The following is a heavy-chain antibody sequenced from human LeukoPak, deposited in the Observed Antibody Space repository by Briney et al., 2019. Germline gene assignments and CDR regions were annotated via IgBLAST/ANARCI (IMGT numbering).Heavy chain of an antibody. CDR2: IYYSGST. V-gene: IGHV4-39*01. CDR3: ARHNSWTAFDI. D-gene: IGHD6-13*01. CDR1: GVSISSSSYY. J-gene: IGHJ3*02. Sequence: ASETLSLTCTVSGVSISSSSYYWRWLRQPPGKGLEGIGSIYYSGSTYYHPSLKSRVTISVDTSKNQFSLELSSVPAADTAVYYCARHNSWTAFDIWGQGTMVTVSS.